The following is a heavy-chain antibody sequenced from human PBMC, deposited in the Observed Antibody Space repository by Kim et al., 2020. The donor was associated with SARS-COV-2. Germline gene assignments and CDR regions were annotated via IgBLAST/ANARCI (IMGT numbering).Heavy chain of an antibody. J-gene: IGHJ4*02. CDR1: GASISPYL. Sequence: SETLSLTCTVSGASISPYLWSWVRRPPGKGLEWIGYISYSENTAYAPSLKSRVTISVDTSTSQIFLNMRSVTAADTGTYYCARDLGGGTYDYWGPGTLVTVS. CDR3: ARDLGGGTYDY. D-gene: IGHD1-26*01. V-gene: IGHV4-59*01. CDR2: ISYSENT.